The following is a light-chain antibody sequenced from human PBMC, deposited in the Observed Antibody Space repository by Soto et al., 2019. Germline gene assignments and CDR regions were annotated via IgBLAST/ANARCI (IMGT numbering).Light chain of an antibody. J-gene: IGKJ2*01. CDR3: QQYGSSPMYT. CDR1: QSVSSSY. CDR2: GAS. Sequence: EIVLTQSPGTLSLSPGERATLSCRASQSVSSSYLAWYQQKPGQAPRLLIYGASSRATGIPERFGGSGSGTDFPLTSSILEPEDFAVYYCQQYGSSPMYTFGQGTKLEIK. V-gene: IGKV3-20*01.